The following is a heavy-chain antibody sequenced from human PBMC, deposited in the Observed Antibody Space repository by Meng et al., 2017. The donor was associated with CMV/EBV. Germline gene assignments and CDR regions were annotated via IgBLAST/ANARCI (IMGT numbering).Heavy chain of an antibody. D-gene: IGHD3-10*01. CDR2: ISGSGGST. Sequence: GEPLKIPCAASGFTLSSHAMSWVSQAAGKGLEWVSAISGSGGSTYYADSVKGRFTISRDNSKNTLYLQMNSLRAEDTAVYYCAQSGGLQYYFDYWGQGTLVTVSS. CDR3: AQSGGLQYYFDY. V-gene: IGHV3-23*01. J-gene: IGHJ4*02. CDR1: GFTLSSHA.